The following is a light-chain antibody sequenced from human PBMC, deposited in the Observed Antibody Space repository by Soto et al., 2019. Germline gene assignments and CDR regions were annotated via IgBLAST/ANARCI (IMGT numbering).Light chain of an antibody. CDR2: AAS. V-gene: IGKV1-5*01. CDR1: QGISSW. CDR3: QQYNSYPWT. J-gene: IGKJ2*01. Sequence: GDRVTITCRASQGISSWLAWYQQKPGKAPKLLIYAASSLESGVPSRFSGSGSGTEFALTISSLQPDDFATYYCQQYNSYPWTFGQGTKLEIK.